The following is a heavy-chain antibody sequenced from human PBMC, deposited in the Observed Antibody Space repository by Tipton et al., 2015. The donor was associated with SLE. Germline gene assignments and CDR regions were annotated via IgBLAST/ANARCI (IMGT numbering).Heavy chain of an antibody. CDR3: ARQVAQGTWAFDY. J-gene: IGHJ4*02. Sequence: TLSLTCAVSGHSISTDYYWGWIRPPPGKGLEWFGSIYHSGTIYYNPSLKSRVTLSVDTSENQFSLELSSVTAADTAVYYCARQVAQGTWAFDYWGQGTLVTVSS. CDR2: IYHSGTI. CDR1: GHSISTDYY. D-gene: IGHD5-12*01. V-gene: IGHV4-38-2*01.